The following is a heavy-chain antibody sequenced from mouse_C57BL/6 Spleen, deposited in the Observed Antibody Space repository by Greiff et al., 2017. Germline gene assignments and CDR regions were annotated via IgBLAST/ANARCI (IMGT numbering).Heavy chain of an antibody. Sequence: EVNVVESGGGLVQSGRSLRLSCATSGFTFSDFYMEWVRQAPGKGLEWIAASRNKANDYTTEYSASVKGRFIVSRDTSQSILYLQMNALRAEDTAIYYCARDAFGYRYFDVWGTGTTVTVSS. CDR3: ARDAFGYRYFDV. V-gene: IGHV7-1*01. CDR1: GFTFSDFY. CDR2: SRNKANDYTT. J-gene: IGHJ1*03.